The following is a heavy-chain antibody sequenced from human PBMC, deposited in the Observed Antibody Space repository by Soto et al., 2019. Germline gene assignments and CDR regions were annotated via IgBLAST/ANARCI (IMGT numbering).Heavy chain of an antibody. J-gene: IGHJ5*02. CDR3: ARDYSSGGYLSFLGPPAWFVP. Sequence: ASVKVSCKASGYTFTSYGISWVRQTPGQGLEWMGWISAYNGNTNYAQKLQGRVTMTTDTSTSTAYMELRSLRSDDTAVYYCARDYSSGGYLSFLGPPAWFVPWAREPWSPFL. V-gene: IGHV1-18*01. CDR2: ISAYNGNT. CDR1: GYTFTSYG. D-gene: IGHD6-19*01.